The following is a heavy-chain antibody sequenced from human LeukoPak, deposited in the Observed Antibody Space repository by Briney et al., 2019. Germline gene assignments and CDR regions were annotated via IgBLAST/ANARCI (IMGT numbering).Heavy chain of an antibody. CDR3: AAVPAAIPHY. CDR1: GYTFTSYN. CDR2: INPSCGST. V-gene: IGHV1-46*01. Sequence: ASVKVSCKASGYTFTSYNMHWMRQAPGQGLEWMGIINPSCGSTSYAQKFQGRVTMTRDTSTSTVYMELSSLRSDDSAVYYCAAVPAAIPHYWGQGTLVTVSS. J-gene: IGHJ4*02. D-gene: IGHD2-2*01.